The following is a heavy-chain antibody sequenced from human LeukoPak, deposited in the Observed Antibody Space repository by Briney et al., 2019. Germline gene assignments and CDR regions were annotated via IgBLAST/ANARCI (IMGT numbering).Heavy chain of an antibody. CDR3: ARGIAAAGGRWFDP. Sequence: GASVKVSCKASGYTFTDYYMHWVRQAPGQGLEWMGWINPNSGGTNYAQQFQGRVTMTRDTSISTAYMELGNLRSDDTAVYYCARGIAAAGGRWFDPWGQGTLVTVSS. J-gene: IGHJ5*02. V-gene: IGHV1-2*02. CDR2: INPNSGGT. D-gene: IGHD6-13*01. CDR1: GYTFTDYY.